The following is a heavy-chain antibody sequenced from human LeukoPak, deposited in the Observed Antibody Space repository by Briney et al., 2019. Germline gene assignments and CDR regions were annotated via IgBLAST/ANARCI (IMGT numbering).Heavy chain of an antibody. CDR2: TNSDGSIT. V-gene: IGHV3-74*01. CDR3: ARHFSVATTSPLQH. D-gene: IGHD5-12*01. Sequence: GGSLRLSCAASGFNFENFWLHWVRQVPGKGLVWVSRTNSDGSITTYADSVKGRFTISRDNAKNTLYLQMNSLRVEDTALYYCARHFSVATTSPLQHWGQGTLVTVSS. CDR1: GFNFENFW. J-gene: IGHJ1*01.